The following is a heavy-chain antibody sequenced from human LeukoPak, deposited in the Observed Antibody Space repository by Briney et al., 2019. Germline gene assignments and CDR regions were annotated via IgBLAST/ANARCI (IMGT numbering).Heavy chain of an antibody. CDR1: GGSISSGSYY. CDR2: IYTSGST. J-gene: IGHJ4*02. D-gene: IGHD3-22*01. V-gene: IGHV4-61*02. Sequence: SETLSLTCTVSGGSISSGSYYWSWIRQPAGKGLEWIGRIYTSGSTNYNPSLKSRVTISVDTSKNQFSPKLSSVTAADTAVYYCARARYDSSGYYPVPFDYWGQGTLVTVSS. CDR3: ARARYDSSGYYPVPFDY.